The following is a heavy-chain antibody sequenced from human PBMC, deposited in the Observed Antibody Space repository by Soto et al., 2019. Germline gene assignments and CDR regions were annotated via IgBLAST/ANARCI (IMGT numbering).Heavy chain of an antibody. CDR2: ISGDNGKR. CDR1: GYTFNTFG. CDR3: ARGWGKYLGVNDY. D-gene: IGHD2-8*01. J-gene: IGHJ4*02. V-gene: IGHV1-18*01. Sequence: QLVQSGAEVKRPGASVKVSCKASGYTFNTFGISWVRQAPGQGPEWMGCISGDNGKRDYSRKLQGRITLTTDPFTETSNMELRSLTSDDTAVYYCARGWGKYLGVNDYWGQGTLVTVSS.